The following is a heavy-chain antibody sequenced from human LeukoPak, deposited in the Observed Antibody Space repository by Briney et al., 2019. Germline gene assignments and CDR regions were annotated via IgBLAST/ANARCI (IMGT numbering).Heavy chain of an antibody. CDR1: GFSFTTYG. V-gene: IGHV3-33*06. Sequence: GGSLRLSCAASGFSFTTYGMHWVRQAPGKGLEWVAVMWHDEKTKYYADSVKGRFTISRDDSKNTLYLQMNSLRAEDTVVYYCAKGLAVATGIDYWGQGTLVTVSS. D-gene: IGHD5-12*01. CDR2: MWHDEKTK. J-gene: IGHJ4*02. CDR3: AKGLAVATGIDY.